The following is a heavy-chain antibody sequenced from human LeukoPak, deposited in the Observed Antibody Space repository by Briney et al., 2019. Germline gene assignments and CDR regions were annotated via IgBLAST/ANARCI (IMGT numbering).Heavy chain of an antibody. CDR3: ARVTLSYYCSSTSCYRKIGAFDI. CDR1: GYTFTGYY. CDR2: INPNSGGT. J-gene: IGHJ3*02. Sequence: EASVKVSCKASGYTFTGYYMHWVRQAPGQGLEWMGRINPNSGGTNYAQKFQGRVTMTRDTSISTAYMELSRLRSDDTAVYYCARVTLSYYCSSTSCYRKIGAFDIWGQGTMVTVSS. D-gene: IGHD2-2*02. V-gene: IGHV1-2*06.